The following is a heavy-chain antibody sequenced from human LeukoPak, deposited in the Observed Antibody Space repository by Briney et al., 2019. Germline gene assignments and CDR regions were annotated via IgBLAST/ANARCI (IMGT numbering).Heavy chain of an antibody. V-gene: IGHV3-30*01. CDR1: GFTFSSYA. J-gene: IGHJ6*03. CDR2: ISYDGSNK. Sequence: PGGSLRLSCAASGFTFSSYAMHWVRQAPGKGLEWVAVISYDGSNKHYADSVKGRFTISRDNSKNTLYLQMNSLSAEDTAVYYCARKCRDSSSWYRYYYHYYMDVWGKGTTVTVSS. CDR3: ARKCRDSSSWYRYYYHYYMDV. D-gene: IGHD6-13*01.